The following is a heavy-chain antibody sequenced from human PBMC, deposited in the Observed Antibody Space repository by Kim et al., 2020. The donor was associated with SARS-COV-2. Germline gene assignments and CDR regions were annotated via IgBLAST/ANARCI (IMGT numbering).Heavy chain of an antibody. J-gene: IGHJ4*02. D-gene: IGHD3-22*01. CDR1: GFTFSSYE. V-gene: IGHV3-48*03. CDR2: ISSSGSTI. CDR3: AREGYKYYYDSSGDEFDY. Sequence: GGSLRLSCAASGFTFSSYEMNWVRQAPGKGLEWVSYISSSGSTIYYADSVKGRFTISRDNAKNSLYLQMNSLRAEDTAVYYCAREGYKYYYDSSGDEFDYWGQGTLVTVSS.